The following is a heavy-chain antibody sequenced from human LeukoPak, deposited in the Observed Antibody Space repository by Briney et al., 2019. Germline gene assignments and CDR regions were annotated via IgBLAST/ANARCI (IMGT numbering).Heavy chain of an antibody. CDR3: ARYGSGSYHFDY. Sequence: SETLSLTCTVSGGSISGYYWSWIRQPPGEGLEWIGFIHYSGSTNYNPSLKSRVTISVDTSKNQFSLKLSSLTAADTAVYYCARYGSGSYHFDYWGQGTLVTVSS. D-gene: IGHD3-10*01. V-gene: IGHV4-59*01. CDR1: GGSISGYY. J-gene: IGHJ4*02. CDR2: IHYSGST.